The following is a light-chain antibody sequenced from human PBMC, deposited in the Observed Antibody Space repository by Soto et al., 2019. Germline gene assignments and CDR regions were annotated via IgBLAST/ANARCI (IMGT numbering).Light chain of an antibody. CDR3: QQYYSTPYT. CDR1: QSVLYSSNNKNY. V-gene: IGKV4-1*01. CDR2: WAS. J-gene: IGKJ2*01. Sequence: DIVMTQSQDSLAVSLGERATINCKSSQSVLYSSNNKNYLAWYQQKPGQPPKLLIYWASTRESGVPDRFSGSGSGTDFTLTNSSLQAEDVAVYYCQQYYSTPYTFGQGTKLEIK.